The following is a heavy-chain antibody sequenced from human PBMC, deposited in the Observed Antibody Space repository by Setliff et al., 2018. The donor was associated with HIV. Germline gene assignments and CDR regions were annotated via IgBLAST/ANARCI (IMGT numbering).Heavy chain of an antibody. Sequence: GGSLRLSCAASGFTFSTYSMNCVRHSPGKGLEWFSYISGSSGYMYYADSVKGRFTISRDNAKNTVYLQMKSLRAEDTAVYYCANDPISWELRPTYFDDWGQGTLVTGSA. D-gene: IGHD1-7*01. CDR1: GFTFSTYS. CDR3: ANDPISWELRPTYFDD. CDR2: ISGSSGYM. J-gene: IGHJ4*02. V-gene: IGHV3-21*04.